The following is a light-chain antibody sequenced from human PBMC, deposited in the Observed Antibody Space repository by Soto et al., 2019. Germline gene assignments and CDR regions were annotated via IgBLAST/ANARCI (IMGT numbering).Light chain of an antibody. CDR1: SSDVDVGGYNY. CDR2: EVS. CDR3: SSYTSSATGV. Sequence: QSALTQPASVSGSPGQSITISCTGTSSDVDVGGYNYVSWYQQHPGKAPKLMSYEVSNRPSGVSNRFSGSKSGNTASLTISGLQAEDEADYYCSSYTSSATGVFGGGTKVTVL. V-gene: IGLV2-14*01. J-gene: IGLJ3*02.